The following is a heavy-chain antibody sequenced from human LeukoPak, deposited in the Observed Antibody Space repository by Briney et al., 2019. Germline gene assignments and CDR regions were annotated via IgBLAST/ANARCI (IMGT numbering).Heavy chain of an antibody. D-gene: IGHD2-21*01. CDR3: ARHLNNCGDDCYIFDY. Sequence: SETLSLTCTASGGSIFSYYWSWIRQPPGKGLEWMGYIYYSGSTNYNPSLKSRVTISVDTSKNQFSLRVSSVTAADTAVYYCARHLNNCGDDCYIFDYWGQGTLVTVSS. J-gene: IGHJ4*02. CDR2: IYYSGST. V-gene: IGHV4-59*08. CDR1: GGSIFSYY.